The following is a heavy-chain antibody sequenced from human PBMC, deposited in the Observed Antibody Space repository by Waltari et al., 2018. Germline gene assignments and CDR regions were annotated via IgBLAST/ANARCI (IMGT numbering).Heavy chain of an antibody. D-gene: IGHD3-22*01. V-gene: IGHV1-24*01. J-gene: IGHJ4*02. CDR2: FDPEDGET. CDR1: GYTLTELS. Sequence: QVQLVQSGAEVKKPGASVKVSCKVSGYTLTELSMPWVRQSPGKGLEWMGGFDPEDGETIYAQKFQGRVTMTEDTSTDTAYMELSSLRSEDMAVYYCATSIPYYDSSGSYFDYWGQGTLVTVSS. CDR3: ATSIPYYDSSGSYFDY.